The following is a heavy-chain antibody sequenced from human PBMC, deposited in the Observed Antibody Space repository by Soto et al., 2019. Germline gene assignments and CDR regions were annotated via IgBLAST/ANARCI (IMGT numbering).Heavy chain of an antibody. CDR2: IYYSGST. J-gene: IGHJ3*02. V-gene: IGHV4-59*08. Sequence: PSETLSLTCTVSGGSISSYYWSWIRQPPGKGLEWIGYIYYSGSTNYNPSLKSRVTISVDTSKNQFSLKLSSVTAADTAVYYCARRYGGAFDIWGQGTMVTGSS. CDR1: GGSISSYY. CDR3: ARRYGGAFDI. D-gene: IGHD4-17*01.